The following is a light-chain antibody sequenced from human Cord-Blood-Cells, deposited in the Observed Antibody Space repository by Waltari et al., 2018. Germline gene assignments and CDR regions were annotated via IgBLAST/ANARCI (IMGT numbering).Light chain of an antibody. V-gene: IGKV1-5*03. CDR2: RAS. CDR1: QSISSL. J-gene: IGKJ1*01. CDR3: QQYNSYSGT. Sequence: DIQLTQSPSTLSASVEARVTITCRASQSISSLLAWYQQKPGKAPKRLLYRASSLESGVPSRFSGSGSGTEFTLTISSLQPDDFATYYCQQYNSYSGTVGQGTKVEIK.